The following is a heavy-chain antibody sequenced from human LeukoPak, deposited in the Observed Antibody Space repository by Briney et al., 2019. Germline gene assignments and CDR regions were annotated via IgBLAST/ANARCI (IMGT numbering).Heavy chain of an antibody. J-gene: IGHJ4*02. D-gene: IGHD3-22*01. CDR1: GGSISSSSYY. CDR3: ARRGRGYYDSSGYLYYFDY. Sequence: SETLSLTCTVSGGSISSSSYYWGWIRQPPGKGLEWIGSIYYSGSTYYNPSLKSRVTISVDTSKNQFSLKLSSVTAADTAVYYCARRGRGYYDSSGYLYYFDYWGQGTLVTVSS. CDR2: IYYSGST. V-gene: IGHV4-39*07.